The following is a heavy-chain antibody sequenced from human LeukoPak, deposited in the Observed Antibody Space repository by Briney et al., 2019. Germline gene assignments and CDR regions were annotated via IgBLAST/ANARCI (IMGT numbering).Heavy chain of an antibody. V-gene: IGHV3-9*03. D-gene: IGHD6-19*01. J-gene: IGHJ3*02. CDR1: GFTFDDYA. CDR2: ISWASGSI. CDR3: AKASSRSFSSGYYGNAFDI. Sequence: GGSPRLSCAASGFTFDDYAMHWVRQAPGKGLEWVSGISWASGSIGYADSVKGRFTISRDNAKNSLYLQVNSLRAEDMALYYCAKASSRSFSSGYYGNAFDIWGQGTMVTVSS.